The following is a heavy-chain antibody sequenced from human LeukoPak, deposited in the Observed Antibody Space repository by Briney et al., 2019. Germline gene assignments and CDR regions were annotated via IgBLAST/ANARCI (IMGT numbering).Heavy chain of an antibody. CDR2: INPNSGGT. CDR3: ATGRWVVDY. D-gene: IGHD1-26*01. Sequence: ASVKVSCKASGYTFTYYYMHWLRQAPGQGLEWMGWINPNSGGTNYAQKFQGRVTMTRDRSIGTAPVERSRLSSDDTAVYYCATGRWVVDYWGQGTLVTVSS. V-gene: IGHV1-2*02. J-gene: IGHJ4*02. CDR1: GYTFTYYY.